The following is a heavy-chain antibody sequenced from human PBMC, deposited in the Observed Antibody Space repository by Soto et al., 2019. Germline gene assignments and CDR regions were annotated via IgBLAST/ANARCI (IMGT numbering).Heavy chain of an antibody. CDR2: IIPILGIA. CDR1: GGTFSSYT. CDR3: ARGSIVVVPAAIWSAHWFDP. V-gene: IGHV1-69*02. D-gene: IGHD2-2*01. J-gene: IGHJ5*02. Sequence: QVQLVQSGAEVKKPGSSVKVSCKASGGTFSSYTISWVRQAPGQGLEWMGRIIPILGIANYAQKFQGRVTITADKSTSTAYMELSNLRSEDTAVYYCARGSIVVVPAAIWSAHWFDPWGQGTLVTVSS.